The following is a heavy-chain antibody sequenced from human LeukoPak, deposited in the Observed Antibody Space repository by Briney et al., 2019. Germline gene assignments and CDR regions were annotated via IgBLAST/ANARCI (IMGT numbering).Heavy chain of an antibody. CDR3: AGLPRYNWNEPLDY. CDR1: GYTFTDYY. V-gene: IGHV1-2*02. J-gene: IGHJ4*02. Sequence: ASVEVSCKASGYTFTDYYMHWVRQAPGQGLEWMGWINPNTGGTKYAQKFQGRVTMTTDTSINTAYMELSRLTYDDTAVYYCAGLPRYNWNEPLDYWGQGTLVTVSS. D-gene: IGHD1-20*01. CDR2: INPNTGGT.